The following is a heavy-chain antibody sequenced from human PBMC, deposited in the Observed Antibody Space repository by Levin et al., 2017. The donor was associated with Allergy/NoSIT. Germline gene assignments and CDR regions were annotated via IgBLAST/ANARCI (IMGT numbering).Heavy chain of an antibody. CDR3: AKRLYCSGGSCYGDWYFDL. J-gene: IGHJ2*01. Sequence: GGSLRLSCAASGFTFSSYAMSWVRQAPGKGLEWVSAISGSGGSTYYADSVKGRFTISRDNSKNTLYLQMNSLRAEDTAVYYCAKRLYCSGGSCYGDWYFDLWGRGTLVTVSS. D-gene: IGHD2-15*01. CDR2: ISGSGGST. V-gene: IGHV3-23*01. CDR1: GFTFSSYA.